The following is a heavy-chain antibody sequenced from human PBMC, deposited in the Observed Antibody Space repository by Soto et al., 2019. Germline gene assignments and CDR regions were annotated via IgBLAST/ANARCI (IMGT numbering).Heavy chain of an antibody. V-gene: IGHV3-30*18. CDR2: ISYDGSNK. CDR1: GFTFSSYG. J-gene: IGHJ4*02. CDR3: AKGGQPDY. D-gene: IGHD1-1*01. Sequence: QVQLVESGGGVVQPGRSLRLSCAASGFTFSSYGMHGVRQAPGKGLEWVAVISYDGSNKYYADSVKGRFTSSRDNSKNTLYLQMNSLRAEDTAVYYCAKGGQPDYWGQGTLVTVSS.